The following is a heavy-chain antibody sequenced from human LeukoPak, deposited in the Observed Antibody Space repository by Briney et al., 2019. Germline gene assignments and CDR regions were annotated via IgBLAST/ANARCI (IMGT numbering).Heavy chain of an antibody. Sequence: PGGSLRLSCAASGFTVSSNYMSWVRQAPGKGLEWVSVIYSGGSTYYADSVKGRFTISRDNSRNTLHLQMNSLRAEDTALYYCAKAHLPDYYYMDVWGKGTTVTVSS. CDR3: AKAHLPDYYYMDV. V-gene: IGHV3-53*01. J-gene: IGHJ6*03. CDR2: IYSGGST. CDR1: GFTVSSNY.